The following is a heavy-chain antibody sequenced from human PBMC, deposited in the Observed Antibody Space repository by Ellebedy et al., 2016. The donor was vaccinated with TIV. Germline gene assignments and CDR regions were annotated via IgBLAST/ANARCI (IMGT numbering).Heavy chain of an antibody. CDR2: IKQDGSEK. CDR3: ATHGGWFGEYRALDAFDI. J-gene: IGHJ3*02. D-gene: IGHD3-10*01. Sequence: GESLKISCAASGFTFSSHWMYWVRQAPGKGLEWVANIKQDGSEKYYVDSVKGRFTISRDNAKNSLYLQMNSLRAEDTAVYYCATHGGWFGEYRALDAFDIWGQGTMVTVSS. CDR1: GFTFSSHW. V-gene: IGHV3-7*03.